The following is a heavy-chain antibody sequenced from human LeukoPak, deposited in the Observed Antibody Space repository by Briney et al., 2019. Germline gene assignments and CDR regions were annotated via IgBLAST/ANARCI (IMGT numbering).Heavy chain of an antibody. V-gene: IGHV1-8*01. J-gene: IGHJ5*02. CDR2: NNPNNGNT. CDR3: VRDGEGVAISVNYWFDP. D-gene: IGHD3-10*01. CDR1: GIKFPRYY. Sequence: APVKVSCKASGIKFPRYYFKRGRPASGQGPELKGLNNPNNGNTGYAQKFQGRVTMTRDTSISTAYMELRGLRSEDTAVYYCVRDGEGVAISVNYWFDPWGQGTLVTVSS.